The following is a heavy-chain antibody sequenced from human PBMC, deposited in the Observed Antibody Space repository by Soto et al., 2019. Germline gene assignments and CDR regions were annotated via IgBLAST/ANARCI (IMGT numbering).Heavy chain of an antibody. CDR3: ARVGGNWNDDYFDY. CDR2: MNPNSGDT. V-gene: IGHV1-8*01. CDR1: GYTFTNYD. J-gene: IGHJ4*02. D-gene: IGHD1-1*01. Sequence: QVQLVQSGAEVKKPGASVKVSCKASGYTFTNYDINWVRQAAGQGHEWMGWMNPNSGDTGYAQNFQGRVTMTRDPSIRTAYMELSSLRSEDTAVYYCARVGGNWNDDYFDYWGQGTLVTVSS.